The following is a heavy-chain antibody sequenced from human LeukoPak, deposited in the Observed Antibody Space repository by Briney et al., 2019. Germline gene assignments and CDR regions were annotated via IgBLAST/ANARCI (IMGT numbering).Heavy chain of an antibody. Sequence: GGSLRLSCAASAFTFSSYGMHWVRQAPGKGLEWVAYIQYDRTNEQYAHSVKGRFRISRDNSNNILYLQMNSLRAEDTAVYYCARGRSSGWLIFDYWGQGTLVTVSS. V-gene: IGHV3-30*02. D-gene: IGHD6-19*01. J-gene: IGHJ4*02. CDR1: AFTFSSYG. CDR3: ARGRSSGWLIFDY. CDR2: IQYDRTNE.